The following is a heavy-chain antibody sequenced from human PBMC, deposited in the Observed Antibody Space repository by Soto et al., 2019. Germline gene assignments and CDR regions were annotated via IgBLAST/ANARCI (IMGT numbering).Heavy chain of an antibody. V-gene: IGHV4-39*01. CDR2: IYYSGST. D-gene: IGHD1-26*01. CDR3: ARTLLRASYSRGYYFDY. CDR1: GGSISSSSYY. J-gene: IGHJ4*02. Sequence: QLQLQESGPGLVKPSETLSLTCTVSGGSISSSSYYWGWIRQPPGKGLEWIGSIYYSGSTYYNPSLKSRVTISVDTSMTQFALKLSSGTAADTAVYYCARTLLRASYSRGYYFDYWGQGTLVTVSS.